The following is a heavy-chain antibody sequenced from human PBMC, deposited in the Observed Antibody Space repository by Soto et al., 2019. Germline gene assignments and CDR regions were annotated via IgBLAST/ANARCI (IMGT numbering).Heavy chain of an antibody. Sequence: PGGSLRLSSAASGFTFSDYDMSWIRQAPGKGLEWVSYISSSSSYTNYADSVKGRFTISRDNAKNSLYLQMNSLRAEDTAVYYCARGSRDYDFWSGHDAFDIWGQGTMVTVSS. CDR2: ISSSSSYT. CDR3: ARGSRDYDFWSGHDAFDI. V-gene: IGHV3-11*06. J-gene: IGHJ3*02. CDR1: GFTFSDYD. D-gene: IGHD3-3*01.